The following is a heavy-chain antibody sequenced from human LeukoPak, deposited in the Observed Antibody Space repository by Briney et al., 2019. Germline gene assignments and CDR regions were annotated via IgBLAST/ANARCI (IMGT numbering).Heavy chain of an antibody. D-gene: IGHD6-13*01. CDR2: IYYSGST. CDR1: GGSISSYY. V-gene: IGHV4-59*01. J-gene: IGHJ4*02. Sequence: SETLSLTCTVSGGSISSYYWSWIRQPPGKGLEWIGRIYYSGSTNYNPSLKSRVTISVDTSKNQFSLNLSSVTAADTAVYYCAREGRGAAAGMDYWGQGTLVTVSS. CDR3: AREGRGAAAGMDY.